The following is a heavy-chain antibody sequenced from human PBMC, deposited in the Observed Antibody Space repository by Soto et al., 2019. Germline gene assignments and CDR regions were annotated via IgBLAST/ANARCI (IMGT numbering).Heavy chain of an antibody. D-gene: IGHD3-10*01. Sequence: GGSLRLSCAASGFTFSSYAMHWVRQAPGKGLEWVAVISFDGTNKFYADSVRGRFTISRDTNTLYLEMNSLRAEDTAIYYCASLYYYSLTKYLEHWGQGTPVTVSS. CDR2: ISFDGTNK. V-gene: IGHV3-30-3*01. CDR3: ASLYYYSLTKYLEH. CDR1: GFTFSSYA. J-gene: IGHJ4*02.